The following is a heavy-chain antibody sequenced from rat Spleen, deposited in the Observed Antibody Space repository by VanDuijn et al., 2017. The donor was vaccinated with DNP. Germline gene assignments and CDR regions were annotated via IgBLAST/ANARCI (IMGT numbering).Heavy chain of an antibody. J-gene: IGHJ3*01. CDR1: GFTFSDYY. Sequence: EVQLVESGGGLVQPGRSLKLSCAASGFTFSDYYMAWVRQAPKKGLEWVASISYDGSSTYYRDSVKGRFIISRNNAKSTLYLQLNSLRSEDTATYYCARPDYSDGSYYYGWFAYWGQGTLVTVSS. CDR2: ISYDGSST. CDR3: ARPDYSDGSYYYGWFAY. V-gene: IGHV5-7*01. D-gene: IGHD1-12*02.